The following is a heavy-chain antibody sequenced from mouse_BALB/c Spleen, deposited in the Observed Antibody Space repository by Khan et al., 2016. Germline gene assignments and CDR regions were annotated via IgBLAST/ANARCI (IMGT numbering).Heavy chain of an antibody. CDR3: TRVPTATRYFDV. CDR1: GYSITSDYA. CDR2: IKYSGST. J-gene: IGHJ1*01. D-gene: IGHD1-2*01. V-gene: IGHV3-2*02. Sequence: EVQLQESGPGLVKPSQSLSLTCTVTGYSITSDYAWTWIRQFPGNKLEWMGYIKYSGSTTYNPSLKSRFSITRDTSKNPFFLQLKSVTTEDTATEYCTRVPTATRYFDVWGAGTTVTVSS.